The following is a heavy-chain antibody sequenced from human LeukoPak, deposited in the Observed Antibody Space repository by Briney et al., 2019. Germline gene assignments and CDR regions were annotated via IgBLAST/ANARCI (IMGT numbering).Heavy chain of an antibody. J-gene: IGHJ3*02. CDR1: GYTLADYY. CDR2: MHPNSGGT. V-gene: IGHV1-2*02. D-gene: IGHD3-3*01. CDR3: ARHTTIFGVAIIDI. Sequence: ASVKVSCKAAGYTLADYYMHWLRQAPGQGLEGIGWMHPNSGGTNYVQKFQDRVTMTRDTSISTAYMDLSSLRSDDTAVYYCARHTTIFGVAIIDIWGQGTMVPVSS.